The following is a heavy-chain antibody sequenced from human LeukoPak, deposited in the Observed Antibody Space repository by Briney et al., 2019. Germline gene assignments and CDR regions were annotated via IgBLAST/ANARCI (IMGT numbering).Heavy chain of an antibody. Sequence: ASVKVSCKASGYSFTSYGISWVRQAPGQGLEWMGWISAYNGNTNYAQSHQGRVTMTTNTSTTTDHMGLSSQSSDDTAVYYCARNYYDSSGYLYHWGQGTLVTVSS. J-gene: IGHJ4*02. D-gene: IGHD3-22*01. V-gene: IGHV1-18*01. CDR1: GYSFTSYG. CDR3: ARNYYDSSGYLYH. CDR2: ISAYNGNT.